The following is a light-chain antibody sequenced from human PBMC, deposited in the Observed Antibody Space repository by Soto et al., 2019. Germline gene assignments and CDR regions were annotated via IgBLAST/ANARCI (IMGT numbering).Light chain of an antibody. CDR3: QQYNNWPPIT. CDR2: YAS. Sequence: EILMTQSPATLSVSLGERATLSFRASQSVRTNLAWYQHKPGQVPRLLIYYASTRATGIPARFSGSGSGTEFTLTISSLQSEDVAVYYCQQYNNWPPITFGQGTRLEIK. J-gene: IGKJ5*01. V-gene: IGKV3-15*01. CDR1: QSVRTN.